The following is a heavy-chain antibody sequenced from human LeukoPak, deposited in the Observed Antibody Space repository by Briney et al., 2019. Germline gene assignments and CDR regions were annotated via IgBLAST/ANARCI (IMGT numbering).Heavy chain of an antibody. V-gene: IGHV1-18*01. CDR3: ARVSLYCTSTSCYMTHTTYFDY. CDR2: ISAYNYNT. J-gene: IGHJ4*02. D-gene: IGHD2-2*02. CDR1: GYTFTSHG. Sequence: ASVKVSCKASGYTFTSHGISWVRQAPGQGLEWMGWISAYNYNTNYAQKLQGRVTMTTDTSTSTAYMELRSLRSDDTAVYYCARVSLYCTSTSCYMTHTTYFDYWGQGTLVTVSS.